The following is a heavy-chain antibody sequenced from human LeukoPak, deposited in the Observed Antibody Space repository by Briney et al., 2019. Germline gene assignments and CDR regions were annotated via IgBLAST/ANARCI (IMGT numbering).Heavy chain of an antibody. J-gene: IGHJ4*02. D-gene: IGHD2-2*01. V-gene: IGHV4-34*01. CDR2: INHSGST. CDR3: ARSGPGYCSSTSCRPFDY. CDR1: GGSFSGYY. Sequence: SGTLSLTCAVYGGSFSGYYWSWIRQPPGKGLELIGEINHSGSTNYNPSLKSRVTISVDTSKNQFSLKLSSVTAADTAVYYCARSGPGYCSSTSCRPFDYWGQGTLVTVSS.